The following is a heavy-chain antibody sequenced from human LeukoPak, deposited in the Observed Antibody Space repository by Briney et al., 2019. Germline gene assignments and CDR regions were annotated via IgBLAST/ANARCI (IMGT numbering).Heavy chain of an antibody. D-gene: IGHD6-13*01. CDR1: GLTVSSNY. CDR3: AREGYSSSSSPADAFDI. Sequence: GGSLRLSCAPSGLTVSSNYISWVRQPPGRGLEWVSLIYSGGSTYYADSVKGRFTISRDNSKNTLYLQMNSLRAEDTAVYYCAREGYSSSSSPADAFDIWGQGTMVTVSS. CDR2: IYSGGST. J-gene: IGHJ3*02. V-gene: IGHV3-66*01.